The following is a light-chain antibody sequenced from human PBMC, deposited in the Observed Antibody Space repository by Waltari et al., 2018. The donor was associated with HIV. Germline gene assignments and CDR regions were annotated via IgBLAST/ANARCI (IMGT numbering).Light chain of an antibody. Sequence: EVVMTHSPDTLSVSPGERATLSCRASQSVSSNLAWYQQKPGQAPSLLIYVATTRATGIPARFSGSGAGTEFTLTISSLQSEDFAVYSCQQYKNWPLYTFGQGTKLEIK. CDR1: QSVSSN. CDR3: QQYKNWPLYT. J-gene: IGKJ2*01. CDR2: VAT. V-gene: IGKV3-15*01.